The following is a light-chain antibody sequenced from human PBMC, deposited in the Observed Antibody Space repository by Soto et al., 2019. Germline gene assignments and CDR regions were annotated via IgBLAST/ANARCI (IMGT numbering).Light chain of an antibody. CDR3: QQYSRLWS. CDR1: QSISNF. V-gene: IGKV1-39*01. Sequence: DIQMTQSPSSLSASVGDRVTITCRASQSISNFLNWYQQKPGKAPKLLIYAASSLRSGVTSRFSGSGSGTDFTLTISSLQRDDFGTYYCQQYSRLWSFGQGTKVDIK. J-gene: IGKJ1*01. CDR2: AAS.